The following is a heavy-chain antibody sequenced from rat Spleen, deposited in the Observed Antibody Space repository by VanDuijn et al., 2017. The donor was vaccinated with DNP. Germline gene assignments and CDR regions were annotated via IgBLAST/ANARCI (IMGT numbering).Heavy chain of an antibody. Sequence: QVQLKESGPGLAQPSQTLSLTCTVSGFSLTTYNIHWVRQPPGKGLEWIAAITGGGSTDYNSTLESRLSISRDTSKSQVLLKMNSRQTEDTGMYFCASGNNFGIAYWGQGTLVTVSS. J-gene: IGHJ3*01. CDR3: ASGNNFGIAY. CDR2: ITGGGST. V-gene: IGHV2-6*01. CDR1: GFSLTTYN. D-gene: IGHD1-10*01.